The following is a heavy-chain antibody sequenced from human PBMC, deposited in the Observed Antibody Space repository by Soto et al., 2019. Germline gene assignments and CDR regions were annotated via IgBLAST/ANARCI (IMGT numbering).Heavy chain of an antibody. CDR1: GYTFTGYY. Sequence: ASVKVSCKASGYTFTGYYMHWVRQAPGQGLEWMGWINPNSGGTNYAQKFQGWVTMTRDTSISTAYMELSRLRSDDTAVYYCARDLPGIAVAGSGAFDIWGQGTMVTVSS. CDR3: ARDLPGIAVAGSGAFDI. D-gene: IGHD6-19*01. J-gene: IGHJ3*02. CDR2: INPNSGGT. V-gene: IGHV1-2*04.